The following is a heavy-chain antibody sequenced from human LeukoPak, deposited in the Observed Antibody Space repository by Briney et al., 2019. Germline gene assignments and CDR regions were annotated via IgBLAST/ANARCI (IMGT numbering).Heavy chain of an antibody. CDR2: IRNKANSYAT. J-gene: IGHJ3*01. D-gene: IGHD1-26*01. CDR3: ARYSGSYLRGLAD. CDR1: GFIFSDHY. Sequence: GGSLRLSCAVSGFIFSDHYMDWVRQAPGKGLEWVGRIRNKANSYATEYAASVKGRFTISRDDSKNSLYLQMNSLKTEDTAMYYCARYSGSYLRGLADWGQGIMVTVSS. V-gene: IGHV3-72*01.